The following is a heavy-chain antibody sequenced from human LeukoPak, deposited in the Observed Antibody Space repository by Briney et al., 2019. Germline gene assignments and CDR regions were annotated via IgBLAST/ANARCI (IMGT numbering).Heavy chain of an antibody. CDR1: GFTFSTYG. CDR2: IRYDGSNK. V-gene: IGHV3-30*02. CDR3: AKGLGYCSSTSCYGGIYYYMDV. J-gene: IGHJ6*03. D-gene: IGHD2-2*01. Sequence: HPGGSLRLSCAASGFTFSTYGMHWVRRAPGKGLEWVAFIRYDGSNKYYADSVKGRFTISRDNSKNTLSLEMNSLRAEDTAVYYCAKGLGYCSSTSCYGGIYYYMDVWGKGTTVTVSS.